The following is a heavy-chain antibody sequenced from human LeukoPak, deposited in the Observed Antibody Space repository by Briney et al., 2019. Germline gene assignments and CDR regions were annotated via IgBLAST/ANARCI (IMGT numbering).Heavy chain of an antibody. CDR1: GFTFSNYA. D-gene: IGHD3-10*01. CDR2: ISYEGSVT. V-gene: IGHV3-30*04. CDR3: VRDRAPWGGALGGAKGMDV. Sequence: GKSLRLSCAASGFTFSNYAFHWVRQPPGKGLEWAAVISYEGSVTYYADSVKSRFTISRDNSKNTLDLQMNGLRVEDTAVYYCVRDRAPWGGALGGAKGMDVWGEGTTVTVSS. J-gene: IGHJ6*04.